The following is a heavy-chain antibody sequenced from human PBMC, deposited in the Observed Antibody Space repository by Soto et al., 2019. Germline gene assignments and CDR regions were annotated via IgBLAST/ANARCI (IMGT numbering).Heavy chain of an antibody. CDR3: ARGRPKGVVVVAAADY. J-gene: IGHJ4*02. CDR2: ISSSSSYI. D-gene: IGHD2-15*01. Sequence: GGSLRLSCAASGFTFSSYSMNWVRQAPGKGLEWVSSISSSSSYIYYADSVKGRFTISRDNAKNSLYLQMNSLRAEDTAVYYCARGRPKGVVVVAAADYWGQGNLVTVSS. V-gene: IGHV3-21*01. CDR1: GFTFSSYS.